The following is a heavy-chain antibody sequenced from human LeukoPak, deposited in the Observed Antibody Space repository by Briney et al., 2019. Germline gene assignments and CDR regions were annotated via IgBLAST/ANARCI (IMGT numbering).Heavy chain of an antibody. V-gene: IGHV4-59*01. J-gene: IGHJ5*02. CDR2: IYHSGTT. CDR1: GGSISSYY. CDR3: ARPYDCSSTSCSEINWFDP. Sequence: KPSETLSLTCTVSGGSISSYYWSWIRQPPGKGLEWIGYIYHSGTTNYNSSLKSRVTISVDTSKNQFSPKLSSVTAADTAVYYCARPYDCSSTSCSEINWFDPWGQGTLVTVSS. D-gene: IGHD2-2*01.